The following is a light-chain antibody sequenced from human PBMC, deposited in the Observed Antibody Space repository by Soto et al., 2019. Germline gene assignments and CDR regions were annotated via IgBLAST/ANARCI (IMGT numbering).Light chain of an antibody. Sequence: QSVLTQPPSVSAAPGQKVTISCSGSSSNIGNNYVSWYQQLPGTAPKLLIYENDNRPSEIPDRFSGSKSGTSATLGITGLQTGDEADYYCGTWDSSLSAEVFGTGTEVTVL. V-gene: IGLV1-51*02. CDR3: GTWDSSLSAEV. CDR1: SSNIGNNY. CDR2: END. J-gene: IGLJ1*01.